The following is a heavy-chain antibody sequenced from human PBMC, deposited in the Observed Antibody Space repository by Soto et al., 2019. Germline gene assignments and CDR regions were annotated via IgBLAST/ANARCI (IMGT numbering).Heavy chain of an antibody. V-gene: IGHV3-23*01. CDR1: GFTFSSYA. J-gene: IGHJ6*02. Sequence: PGGSLRLSCAASGFTFSSYAMSWVRQAPGKGLEWVSAISGSGGSTYYADSVKGRFTISRDNSKNTLYLQMNSLRAEDTAVYYCAKDRSGRQRLALQISYYYYGMDVWGQGTTVTVSS. CDR2: ISGSGGST. CDR3: AKDRSGRQRLALQISYYYYGMDV. D-gene: IGHD6-25*01.